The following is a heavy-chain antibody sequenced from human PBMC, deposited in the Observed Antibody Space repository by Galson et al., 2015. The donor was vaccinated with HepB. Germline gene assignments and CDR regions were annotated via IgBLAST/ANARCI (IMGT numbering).Heavy chain of an antibody. J-gene: IGHJ6*02. CDR3: VRSLGANNDGRDYHGFDV. V-gene: IGHV1-2*02. CDR2: ITPTSGVT. Sequence: SVRLSCTASGFGFSDFYIHWVRQAPGQGLEWVACITPTSGVTRYADKFRGRVTMSRDTSINTLYLQLRRLRSDDTAVYYCVRSLGANNDGRDYHGFDVWGHGTTVTVSS. CDR1: GFGFSDFY. D-gene: IGHD5-12*01.